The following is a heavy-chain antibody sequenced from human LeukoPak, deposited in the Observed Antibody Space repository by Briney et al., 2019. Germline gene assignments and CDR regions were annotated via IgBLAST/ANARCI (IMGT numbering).Heavy chain of an antibody. D-gene: IGHD6-13*01. V-gene: IGHV4-39*01. CDR1: GGSISSSSYY. J-gene: IGHJ4*02. CDR3: ARRGAAAGSYYFDY. Sequence: SETLSLTCTVSGGSISSSSYYWGWIRQPPGKGLEWIGSIYYSGSTYYNPSLKSRVTISVDTSKNQFSLKLSSVTAADTAVSYCARRGAAAGSYYFDYWGQGTLVTVSS. CDR2: IYYSGST.